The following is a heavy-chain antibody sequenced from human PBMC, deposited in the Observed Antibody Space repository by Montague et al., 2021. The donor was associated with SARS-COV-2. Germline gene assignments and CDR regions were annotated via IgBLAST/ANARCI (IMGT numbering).Heavy chain of an antibody. Sequence: SETLSLTCTVSGASIRNYYWSWIRQPPGKGLEWIGYIFYSGSTNYNPSLESRVTISVDTSKNQVSLKLTSVTAADTAVYYCARDDRTFGGSIWGQGTMVTVSS. J-gene: IGHJ3*02. V-gene: IGHV4-59*01. CDR2: IFYSGST. CDR1: GASIRNYY. D-gene: IGHD3-10*01. CDR3: ARDDRTFGGSI.